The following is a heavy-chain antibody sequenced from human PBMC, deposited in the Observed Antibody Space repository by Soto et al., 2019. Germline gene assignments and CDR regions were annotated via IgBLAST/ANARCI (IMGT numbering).Heavy chain of an antibody. V-gene: IGHV3-74*01. CDR2: INSDGSST. CDR3: AGAMGGTRNALNI. D-gene: IGHD6-19*01. J-gene: IGHJ3*02. CDR1: RFTFSTYW. Sequence: EVQLVESGGGLVQPGGSLRLSCTASRFTFSTYWMHWVRQDPGKGLLWVSRINSDGSSTNYADSVKGRFSISRDNAKSTLWLQINSLRAEDTAVYYCAGAMGGTRNALNIWGQGTMLTVSS.